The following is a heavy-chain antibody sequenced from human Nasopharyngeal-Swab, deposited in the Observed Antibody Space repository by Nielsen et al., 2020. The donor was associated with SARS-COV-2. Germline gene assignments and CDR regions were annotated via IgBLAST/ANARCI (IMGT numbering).Heavy chain of an antibody. CDR3: ARDGGGCSSTSCYT. D-gene: IGHD2-2*02. CDR2: ISSSSSYI. J-gene: IGHJ4*02. CDR1: GFTFGSYS. V-gene: IGHV3-21*01. Sequence: GGSLILSCAASGFTFGSYSMNWVRQAPGKGLEWVSSISSSSSYIYYADSVKGRFTISRDNAKNSLYLQMNSLRAEDTAVYYCARDGGGCSSTSCYTWGQGTLVTVSS.